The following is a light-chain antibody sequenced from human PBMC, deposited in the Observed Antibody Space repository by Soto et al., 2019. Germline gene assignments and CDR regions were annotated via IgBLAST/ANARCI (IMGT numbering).Light chain of an antibody. CDR3: QQRSNWPPLT. J-gene: IGKJ5*01. Sequence: EIVMTQSPATLSVSPGERAILSCRASQRIRSNLAWYQQKPGQAPRLLFYGASARATGIPARFSGSGSATDFTLTISSLEPEDFAVYYCQQRSNWPPLTFGQGTRLEIK. V-gene: IGKV3-11*01. CDR2: GAS. CDR1: QRIRSN.